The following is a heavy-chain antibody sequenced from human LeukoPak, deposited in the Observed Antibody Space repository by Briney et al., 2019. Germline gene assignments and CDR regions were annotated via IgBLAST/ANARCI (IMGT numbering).Heavy chain of an antibody. CDR2: IYHTGST. CDR1: GYSISSGYY. D-gene: IGHD3-22*01. CDR3: ARVPSTNYYDSSGYWGYFDY. J-gene: IGHJ4*02. V-gene: IGHV4-38-2*02. Sequence: SETLSFTSTGSGYSISSGYYWGWIRQPPGMGLEWIGSIYHTGSTYYNPSLKSRVTISVDTSKNQFSLKLSSVTAADTAVYYCARVPSTNYYDSSGYWGYFDYWGQGTLVTVSS.